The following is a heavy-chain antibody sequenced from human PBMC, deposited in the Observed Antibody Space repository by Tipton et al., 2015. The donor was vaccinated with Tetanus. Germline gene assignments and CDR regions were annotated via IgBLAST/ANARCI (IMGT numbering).Heavy chain of an antibody. CDR2: INSLGST. D-gene: IGHD3-10*01. Sequence: TLSLTCSVSGASLSSGDYFWSWLRQSPGGGLEWIGYINSLGSTWYNPSLKSRVTISVDSSKNQFSLNVNSVTAADTAVYFCVRGRGSGAQSFGFEHWGRGTQVTVSS. V-gene: IGHV4-30-4*01. CDR1: GASLSSGDYF. J-gene: IGHJ4*02. CDR3: VRGRGSGAQSFGFEH.